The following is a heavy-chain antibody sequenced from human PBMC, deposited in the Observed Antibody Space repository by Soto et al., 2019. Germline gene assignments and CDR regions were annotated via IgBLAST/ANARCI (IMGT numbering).Heavy chain of an antibody. CDR3: ASRGGIVVVVAPSPANSSYYGMDV. D-gene: IGHD2-15*01. V-gene: IGHV1-69*13. Sequence: VKVSCKASGGTFSSYAISWVRQAPGQGREWMGGIIPIFGTANYAQKFQGRVTITADESTSTAYMELSSLRSEDTAVYYCASRGGIVVVVAPSPANSSYYGMDVWGQGTPVTVSS. CDR2: IIPIFGTA. CDR1: GGTFSSYA. J-gene: IGHJ6*02.